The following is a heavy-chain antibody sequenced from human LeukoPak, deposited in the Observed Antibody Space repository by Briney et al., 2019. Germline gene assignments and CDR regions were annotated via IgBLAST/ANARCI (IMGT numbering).Heavy chain of an antibody. D-gene: IGHD3-10*01. Sequence: GGSLRLSCAASGFTFSSYEMNWVRQAPGKGLEWVSYISSSGSTIYYADSVKGRFTISRDNAKNSLYLQMNSLRAEDTAVYYCAREHYGSGSYVYYYYYMDVWGKGTTVTISS. V-gene: IGHV3-48*03. J-gene: IGHJ6*03. CDR2: ISSSGSTI. CDR1: GFTFSSYE. CDR3: AREHYGSGSYVYYYYYMDV.